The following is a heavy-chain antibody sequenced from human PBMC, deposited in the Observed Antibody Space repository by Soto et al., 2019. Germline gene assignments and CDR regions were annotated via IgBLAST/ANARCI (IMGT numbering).Heavy chain of an antibody. CDR3: ARDSCSGGSCYHDFDY. J-gene: IGHJ4*02. Sequence: ASVKVSCKDFGYTYTSYVMHSVRQAPGQRKEWMGWINAGNGNTKYSEKFKSRDTITRDTSASTAYMELSSLTSEDTVVYYCARDSCSGGSCYHDFDYWGQGAQVTVSS. D-gene: IGHD2-15*01. V-gene: IGHV1-3*01. CDR1: GYTYTSYV. CDR2: INAGNGNT.